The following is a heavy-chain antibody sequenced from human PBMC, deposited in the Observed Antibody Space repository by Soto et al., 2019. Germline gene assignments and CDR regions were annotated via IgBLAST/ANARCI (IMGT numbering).Heavy chain of an antibody. J-gene: IGHJ4*02. V-gene: IGHV4-30-2*01. Sequence: NPSETLSLTCAVSGGSISRCGYSWSWIRQPPGKGLEWIGYIYHTGSTYYNPSLKSRVTISLDTSKNHVSLILNSVNVADSAIYYCARGHFDSRGYSNALDCWGQGTLVTVS. D-gene: IGHD3-22*01. CDR2: IYHTGST. CDR3: ARGHFDSRGYSNALDC. CDR1: GGSISRCGYS.